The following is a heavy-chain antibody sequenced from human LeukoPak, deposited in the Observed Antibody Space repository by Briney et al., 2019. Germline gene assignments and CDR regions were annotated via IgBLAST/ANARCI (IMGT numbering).Heavy chain of an antibody. V-gene: IGHV3-74*01. CDR1: GFTFSSYW. D-gene: IGHD6-13*01. CDR3: VRAIAAARDY. Sequence: PGGSLRLSCAASGFTFSSYWMYWVRQAPGKGLVWVSRINMDGFGISYADSVKGRFTISRDNAKNTLYLQMNSLRAEDTAVYYCVRAIAAARDYWGQGTLVTVSS. CDR2: INMDGFGI. J-gene: IGHJ4*02.